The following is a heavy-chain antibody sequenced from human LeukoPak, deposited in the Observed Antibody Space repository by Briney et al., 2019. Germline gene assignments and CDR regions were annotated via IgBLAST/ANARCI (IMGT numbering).Heavy chain of an antibody. CDR2: IYPADSGT. CDR1: GYTFTNYW. Sequence: GESLKISCKGSGYTFTNYWIGWVRQMPGKGLEWMGIIYPADSGTRYSPSFEGQVTISADKSISTAYLQWSSLKASDTAMYYCARLGYYYDSSGPDYWGQGTLVTVSS. D-gene: IGHD3-22*01. CDR3: ARLGYYYDSSGPDY. J-gene: IGHJ4*02. V-gene: IGHV5-51*01.